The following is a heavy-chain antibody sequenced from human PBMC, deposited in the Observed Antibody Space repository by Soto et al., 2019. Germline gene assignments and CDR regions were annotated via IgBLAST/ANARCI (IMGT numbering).Heavy chain of an antibody. CDR2: ILPVSAPP. D-gene: IGHD3-3*01. CDR3: ATDSNYDVSNSF. J-gene: IGHJ4*02. V-gene: IGHV1-69*13. Sequence: SVKVSCKASGGTLNNYAINWVRQAPGQGLEWMGGILPVSAPPDYAQKFQGRVSITADHSTSTVYMELSRLKSDDTAVYLCATDSNYDVSNSFWGQGTLVTVSS. CDR1: GGTLNNYA.